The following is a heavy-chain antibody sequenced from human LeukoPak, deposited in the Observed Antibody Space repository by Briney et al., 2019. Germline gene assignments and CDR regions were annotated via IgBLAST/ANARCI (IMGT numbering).Heavy chain of an antibody. CDR3: ARGGPPGYYYDCYMDV. CDR1: GGSISSSSYY. J-gene: IGHJ6*03. Sequence: SETLSLTCTVSGGSISSSSYYWSWIRQTPGKGLEWIGYIYYSGSTNFNPSLKSRVTISVDTSKNQFSLKMSSVTATDTAVYFCARGGPPGYYYDCYMDVWGKGTTVTISS. V-gene: IGHV4-61*01. CDR2: IYYSGST.